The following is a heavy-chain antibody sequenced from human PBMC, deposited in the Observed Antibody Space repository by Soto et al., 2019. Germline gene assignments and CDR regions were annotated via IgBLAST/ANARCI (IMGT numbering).Heavy chain of an antibody. D-gene: IGHD2-21*02. J-gene: IGHJ2*01. V-gene: IGHV1-69*01. CDR3: ARDQTPYCGGDCYPVADNWYFDL. Sequence: QVQLVQSGAEVKKPGSSVKVSCKASGGTFSSYAISWVRQAPGQGLEWMGGIIPIFGTANYAQKFQGRVTITADESTSTAYMELSSLRSEDTAVYYCARDQTPYCGGDCYPVADNWYFDLWGRGTLVTVSS. CDR1: GGTFSSYA. CDR2: IIPIFGTA.